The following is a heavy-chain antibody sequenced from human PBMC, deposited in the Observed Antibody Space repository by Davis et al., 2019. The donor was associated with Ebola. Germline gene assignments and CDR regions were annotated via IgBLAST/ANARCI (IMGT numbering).Heavy chain of an antibody. Sequence: GGSLRLSCKGSGYSFTNYWIGWVRQMPGKGLEWMGIIYPGDSDTRYSPSFQGQVTISADKSISTAYLQWSSLKASDTAMYYCARHYYGSGSYYWFDPWGQGTLVTVSS. CDR3: ARHYYGSGSYYWFDP. CDR2: IYPGDSDT. D-gene: IGHD3-10*01. CDR1: GYSFTNYW. J-gene: IGHJ5*02. V-gene: IGHV5-51*01.